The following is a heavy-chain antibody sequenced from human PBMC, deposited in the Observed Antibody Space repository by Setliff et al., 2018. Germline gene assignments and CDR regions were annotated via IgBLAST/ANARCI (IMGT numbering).Heavy chain of an antibody. V-gene: IGHV1-2*02. CDR1: GYTFTGYY. D-gene: IGHD3-22*01. J-gene: IGHJ6*03. Sequence: ASVKVSCKASGYTFTGYYVHWVRQAPGQGLEWMGWINPNSGGTNYAQRFQGRVTMTRDTSISTAYMELSRLRSDDTAVYYCARSPLPPPGPGYYYDNSYYYHMDVWGKVTTVTVSS. CDR2: INPNSGGT. CDR3: ARSPLPPPGPGYYYDNSYYYHMDV.